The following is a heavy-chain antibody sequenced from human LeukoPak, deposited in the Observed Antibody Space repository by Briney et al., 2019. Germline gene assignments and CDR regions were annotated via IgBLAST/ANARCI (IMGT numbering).Heavy chain of an antibody. V-gene: IGHV3-21*04. J-gene: IGHJ4*02. Sequence: GGSLRLSCAASGFTFSSYSMNWVRQAPGKGLEWVSSISSSSSYIYYADSVKGRFTISRDNAKNSLYLRMNSLRAEDTALYYCAIMHPYYDGNGYWVQWGQGTLVTVSS. CDR3: AIMHPYYDGNGYWVQ. CDR1: GFTFSSYS. D-gene: IGHD3-22*01. CDR2: ISSSSSYI.